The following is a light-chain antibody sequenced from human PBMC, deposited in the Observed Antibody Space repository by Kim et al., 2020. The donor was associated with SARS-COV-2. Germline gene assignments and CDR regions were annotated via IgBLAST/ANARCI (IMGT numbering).Light chain of an antibody. CDR1: QSISGF. V-gene: IGKV1-5*03. J-gene: IGKJ2*01. CDR2: WTS. Sequence: SQSVRDRVPSTGRASQSISGFWGGYQEKRGKPPTVLVYWTSNLGSGLPSRFSGSVSGTEYSLTVSRLQPDVFATYHCLQYNGYPYIFGQGTKLE. CDR3: LQYNGYPYI.